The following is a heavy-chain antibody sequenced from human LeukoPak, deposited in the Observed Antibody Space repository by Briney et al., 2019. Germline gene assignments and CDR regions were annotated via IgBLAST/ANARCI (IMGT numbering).Heavy chain of an antibody. CDR2: IYYSRST. J-gene: IGHJ6*02. D-gene: IGHD3-3*01. V-gene: IGHV4-59*01. CDR3: ASKQNYDFWSGYQNYYYGMDV. CDR1: GGSISSYY. Sequence: SETLSLTCTVSGGSISSYYWSWIRQPPGKGLEWIGYIYYSRSTNYNPSLKSRVTISVDTSKNQFSLKLSSVTAADTAVYYCASKQNYDFWSGYQNYYYGMDVWGQGTTVTVSS.